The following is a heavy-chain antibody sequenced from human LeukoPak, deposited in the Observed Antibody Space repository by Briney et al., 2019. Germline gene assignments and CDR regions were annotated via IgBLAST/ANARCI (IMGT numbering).Heavy chain of an antibody. D-gene: IGHD6-13*01. Sequence: SETLSLTCAVYGGSFSGYYWSWIRQPPGKGLEWIGEINHSGGTNYNPSLKSRVTISVDTSKNQFSLKLSSVTAADTAVYYCARGVRIAAAGLYYYYYMDVWGKGTTVTVSS. CDR2: INHSGGT. J-gene: IGHJ6*03. CDR1: GGSFSGYY. V-gene: IGHV4-34*01. CDR3: ARGVRIAAAGLYYYYYMDV.